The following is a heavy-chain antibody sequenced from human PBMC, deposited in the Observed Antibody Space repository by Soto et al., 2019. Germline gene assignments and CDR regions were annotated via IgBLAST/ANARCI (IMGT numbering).Heavy chain of an antibody. J-gene: IGHJ4*02. CDR3: ARDILFDY. D-gene: IGHD2-15*01. V-gene: IGHV1-3*05. CDR2: INAGNGNS. CDR1: GYTFTSYA. Sequence: QVQLVQSGAEEKKPGASVKVSCKASGYTFTSYAMHWVRQAPGQRLEWLGWINAGNGNSKYSKKFQGRVTITRDTSASTAYMELSSLRSEDTAVYYCARDILFDYWGQGTLVTVSS.